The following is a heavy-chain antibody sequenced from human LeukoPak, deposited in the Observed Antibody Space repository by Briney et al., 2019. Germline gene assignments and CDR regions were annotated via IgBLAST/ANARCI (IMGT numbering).Heavy chain of an antibody. J-gene: IGHJ3*02. CDR2: INQSAGA. D-gene: IGHD3-9*01. CDR3: ARDKGYDILTGYWRHAFDI. Sequence: SETLSLTCAVYGGSLSGYYWTWVRQPPGKGLEWIGEINQSAGANYSPSLKSRVTISLDTSKNQFSLKLRTVTAADTAVYYCARDKGYDILTGYWRHAFDIWGQGTMVTVSS. V-gene: IGHV4-34*01. CDR1: GGSLSGYY.